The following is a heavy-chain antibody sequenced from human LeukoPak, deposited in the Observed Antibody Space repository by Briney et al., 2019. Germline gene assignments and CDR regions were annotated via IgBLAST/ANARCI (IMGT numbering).Heavy chain of an antibody. CDR2: IRYDGSYT. CDR1: GFTFSSFG. J-gene: IGHJ5*02. Sequence: GGSLRLSCAASGFTFSSFGMHWVRQAPGKGLEWVGFIRYDGSYTYYADSVKGRFTISRDISTNTLYLQMNSLRAEDTAVYYCAREQAYWFGPWGQGSLVTVSS. V-gene: IGHV3-30*02. CDR3: AREQAYWFGP.